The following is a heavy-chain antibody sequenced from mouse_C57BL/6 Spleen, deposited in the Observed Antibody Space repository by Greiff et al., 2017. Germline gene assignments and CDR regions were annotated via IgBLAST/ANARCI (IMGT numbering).Heavy chain of an antibody. D-gene: IGHD1-1*01. CDR1: GYTFTDYN. CDR3: ARWDYGSSYAMAY. Sequence: VQLQQSGPGLVKPGASVKMSCEASGYTFTDYNMHWVKQSHGKSLEWIGYINPNNGGTSYNQKFKGKATLTVNKSSSTAYMELRSLTSEDSAVSYWARWDYGSSYAMAYWGQGTSVTVSS. CDR2: INPNNGGT. J-gene: IGHJ4*01. V-gene: IGHV1-22*01.